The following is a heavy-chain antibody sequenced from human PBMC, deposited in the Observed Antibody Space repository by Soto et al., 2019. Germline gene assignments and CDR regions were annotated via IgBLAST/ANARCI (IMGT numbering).Heavy chain of an antibody. CDR3: AGLERRYDRDAFDI. CDR1: GFTFSSYA. V-gene: IGHV3-30-3*01. J-gene: IGHJ3*02. D-gene: IGHD1-1*01. Sequence: QVQLVESGGGVVQPGRSLRLSCAASGFTFSSYAMHWVRQAPSKGLEWVAVISYDGSNKYYADSMKGRFTISRDNSKNTLYLQMNSLRAEDTAVYYCAGLERRYDRDAFDIWGQGTMVTVSS. CDR2: ISYDGSNK.